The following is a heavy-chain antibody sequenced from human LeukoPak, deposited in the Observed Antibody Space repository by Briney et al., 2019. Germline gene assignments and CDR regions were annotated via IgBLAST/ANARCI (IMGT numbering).Heavy chain of an antibody. V-gene: IGHV3-23*01. D-gene: IGHD6-19*01. J-gene: IGHJ5*02. CDR1: GFTFSNYA. CDR2: VSGSGGST. CDR3: AKDRSSDLRGVGLDP. Sequence: GGSLRLSCAASGFTFSNYAMNWVRQVPGKGLEWVSGVSGSGGSTYYADSVKGRFTISRDISKNTLYLQMHSLRVEDTALYYCAKDRSSDLRGVGLDPWGQGALVTVSS.